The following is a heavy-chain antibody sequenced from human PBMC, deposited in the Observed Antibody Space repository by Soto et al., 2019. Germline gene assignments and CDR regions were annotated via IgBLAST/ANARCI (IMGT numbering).Heavy chain of an antibody. V-gene: IGHV4-34*01. J-gene: IGHJ4*02. CDR1: GGSFSGYY. D-gene: IGHD3-3*01. CDR3: ASRYSEFWSGIRRPPKSFVY. CDR2: ITHSGST. Sequence: QVHLQQWGAGLLKPSETLSLTCAVYGGSFSGYYWSWIRQPPGKGLEWIGEITHSGSTYNPSLKSRVTLAVDKPKTQFSLKLRSVTATDTTLYFCASRYSEFWSGIRRPPKSFVYRCQETLVSIS.